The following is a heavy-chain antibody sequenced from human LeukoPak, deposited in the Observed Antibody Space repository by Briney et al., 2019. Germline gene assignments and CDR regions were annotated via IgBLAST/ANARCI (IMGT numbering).Heavy chain of an antibody. Sequence: ETLSLTCAVYGGSFSRYYWSWIRQPPGKGLEWIGEINHSGINHSGSTNYNPSLKSRVTISLDTSMKKFSLKLNSVTAADTAVYYCASTERCSTTCPLDYWGQGTLVTVSS. CDR2: INHSGINHSGST. D-gene: IGHD2-2*01. CDR1: GGSFSRYY. V-gene: IGHV4-34*01. CDR3: ASTERCSTTCPLDY. J-gene: IGHJ4*02.